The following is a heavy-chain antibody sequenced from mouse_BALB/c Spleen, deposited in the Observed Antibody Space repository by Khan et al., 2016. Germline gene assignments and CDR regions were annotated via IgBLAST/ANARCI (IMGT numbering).Heavy chain of an antibody. CDR1: GYTFTTYW. V-gene: IGHV1-7*01. J-gene: IGHJ3*01. CDR2: FNPSTGYT. Sequence: QIQLVQSGAELAKPGASVKMSCKASGYTFTTYWMHWVKQRPGQDLEWIGYFNPSTGYTEFNQNFKDKDTLTADKSSSTAYMQLSSRTSEDCTGYCCGRSGGGTAFSYWGQGALVTVSA. CDR3: GRSGGGTAFSY. D-gene: IGHD4-1*01.